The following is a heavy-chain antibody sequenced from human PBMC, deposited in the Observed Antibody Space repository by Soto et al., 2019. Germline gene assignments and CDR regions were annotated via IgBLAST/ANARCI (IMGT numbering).Heavy chain of an antibody. V-gene: IGHV4-31*03. CDR2: IYYSGST. J-gene: IGHJ4*02. Sequence: SETLSLTCPVSGCSISSGGYYWSWIRQHPGKGLEWIGYIYYSGSTYYNPSLKSRVTISVDTSKNQFSLKLSSVTAADTAVYYCARAPHYYGSGSYYGNWGQGTLVTVSS. CDR1: GCSISSGGYY. D-gene: IGHD3-10*01. CDR3: ARAPHYYGSGSYYGN.